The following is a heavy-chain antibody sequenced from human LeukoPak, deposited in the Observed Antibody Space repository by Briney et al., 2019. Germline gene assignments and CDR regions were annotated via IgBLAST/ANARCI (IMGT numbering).Heavy chain of an antibody. CDR1: GYTFTSYG. V-gene: IGHV1-18*01. D-gene: IGHD6-13*01. CDR2: ISAYSGNT. J-gene: IGHJ4*02. Sequence: ASVKVSCKASGYTFTSYGISWVRQAPGQGLEWMGWISAYSGNTNYAQKLQGRVTMTTDTSTSTAYMELRSLRSDDTAVYYCARETGRSSSPKDYFDYWGQGTLVTVSS. CDR3: ARETGRSSSPKDYFDY.